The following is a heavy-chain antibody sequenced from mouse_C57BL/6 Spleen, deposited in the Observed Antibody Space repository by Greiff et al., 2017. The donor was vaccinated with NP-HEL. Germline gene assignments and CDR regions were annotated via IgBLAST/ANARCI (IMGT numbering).Heavy chain of an antibody. D-gene: IGHD2-1*01. Sequence: VQLKESGPELVKPGASVKISCKASGYSFTGYYMNWVKQSPEKSLEWIGEINPSTGGTTYNQKFKAKATLTVDKSSSTAYMQLKSLTSEDSAVYYCARTGGNFPGFDVWGTGTTVTVSS. CDR3: ARTGGNFPGFDV. J-gene: IGHJ1*03. CDR1: GYSFTGYY. V-gene: IGHV1-42*01. CDR2: INPSTGGT.